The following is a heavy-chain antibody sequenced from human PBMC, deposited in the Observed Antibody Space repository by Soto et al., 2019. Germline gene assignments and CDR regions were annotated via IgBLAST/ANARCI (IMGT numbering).Heavy chain of an antibody. Sequence: QVQLQESGPGLVKPSETLSLTCTVSGGSISSYYWSWIRQPPGKGLEWIGYIYYSGSTNYNPSLKSRVTISVDTSKYQFSLKLSSVTAADTAVYYCAREGLTGTIGLYYYYGMDVWGQGNRVTVSS. CDR3: AREGLTGTIGLYYYYGMDV. J-gene: IGHJ6*02. CDR1: GGSISSYY. D-gene: IGHD1-7*01. V-gene: IGHV4-59*01. CDR2: IYYSGST.